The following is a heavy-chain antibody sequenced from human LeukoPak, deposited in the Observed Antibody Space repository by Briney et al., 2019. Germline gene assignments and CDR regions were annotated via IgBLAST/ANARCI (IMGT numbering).Heavy chain of an antibody. D-gene: IGHD5-18*01. CDR2: IGTAGDT. J-gene: IGHJ4*02. V-gene: IGHV3-13*01. CDR3: ARGHVRGYSYGFGY. CDR1: GFTFSSYD. Sequence: GGSLRLSCAASGFTFSSYDMHWVRQATGKGLEWVSAIGTAGDTYYPDSVKGRFTISRDNSNNTPYLQMNSLRVEDTAVYYCARGHVRGYSYGFGYWGQGSLVTVSS.